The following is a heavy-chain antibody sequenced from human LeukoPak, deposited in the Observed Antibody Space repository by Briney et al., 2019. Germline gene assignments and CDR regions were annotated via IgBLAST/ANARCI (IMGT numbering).Heavy chain of an antibody. CDR1: GFIFSSYA. CDR2: ISYDGSNK. V-gene: IGHV3-30*04. J-gene: IGHJ4*02. Sequence: GGSLRLSCAASGFIFSSYAMHWVRQAPGKGLEWVAIISYDGSNKYYADSVKGRFTISRDESKNTVYLQMNSLRPEDTAVYYCARNSWEDIVATITFEYWGQGILVTVSS. D-gene: IGHD5-12*01. CDR3: ARNSWEDIVATITFEY.